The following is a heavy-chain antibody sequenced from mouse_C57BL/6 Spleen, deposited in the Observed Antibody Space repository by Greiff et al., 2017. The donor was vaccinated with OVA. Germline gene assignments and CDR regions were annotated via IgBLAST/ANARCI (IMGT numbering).Heavy chain of an antibody. CDR2: INPSNGGT. CDR1: GYTFTSYW. CDR3: AREGTTVVEGYFDV. J-gene: IGHJ1*03. V-gene: IGHV1-53*01. D-gene: IGHD1-1*01. Sequence: VQLQQSGTELVKPGASVKLSCKASGYTFTSYWMHWVKQRPGQGLEWIGNINPSNGGTNYNEKFKSKATLTVDKSSSTAYMQLSSLTSEDSAVYYCAREGTTVVEGYFDVWGTGTTVTVSS.